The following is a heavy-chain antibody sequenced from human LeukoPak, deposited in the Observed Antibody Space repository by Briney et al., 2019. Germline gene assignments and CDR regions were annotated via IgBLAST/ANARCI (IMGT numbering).Heavy chain of an antibody. D-gene: IGHD3-10*01. CDR3: ASKTRGSGSFLRPYFDY. CDR2: INHSGST. CDR1: GGSFSGYY. J-gene: IGHJ4*02. V-gene: IGHV4-34*01. Sequence: SETLSLTCAVYGGSFSGYYWSWIRQPPGKGLEWIGEINHSGSTDYNPSLKSRVTISVDTSKNQFSLKLSSVTAADTAVYYCASKTRGSGSFLRPYFDYWGQGTLVTVSS.